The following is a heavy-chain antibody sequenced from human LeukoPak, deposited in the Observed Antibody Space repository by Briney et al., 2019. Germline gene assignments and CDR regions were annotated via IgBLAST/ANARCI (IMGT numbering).Heavy chain of an antibody. Sequence: SETLSLTWAVYGGFFSGYYWSWSRQPPGKGLEWIGEINHSGSTNYNPSLKSRVTISVDTSKNQFSLKLSSVTAADTAVYYCARASGTGKYYYGMDVWGKGTMVTVSS. CDR1: GGFFSGYY. J-gene: IGHJ6*04. CDR3: ARASGTGKYYYGMDV. CDR2: INHSGST. V-gene: IGHV4-34*01. D-gene: IGHD3-10*01.